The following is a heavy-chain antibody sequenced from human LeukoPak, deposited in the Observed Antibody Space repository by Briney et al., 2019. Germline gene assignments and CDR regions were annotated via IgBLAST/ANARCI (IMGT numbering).Heavy chain of an antibody. CDR3: ARISGSGIIYPSPFDY. V-gene: IGHV3-20*04. J-gene: IGHJ4*02. CDR2: INWNGGST. CDR1: GFTFDDYG. D-gene: IGHD3-10*01. Sequence: GGSLRLSCAASGFTFDDYGMSWVRQAPGKGLEWVSGINWNGGSTGYADSAKGRFTISRDNAKNSLYLQMNSLRAEDTALYYCARISGSGIIYPSPFDYWGQGTLVTVSS.